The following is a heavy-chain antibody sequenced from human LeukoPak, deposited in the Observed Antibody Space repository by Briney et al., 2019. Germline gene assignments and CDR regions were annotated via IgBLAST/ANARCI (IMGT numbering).Heavy chain of an antibody. CDR1: GGSIITNDYW. CDR3: ARDSREAFDI. CDR2: IDHAGTT. D-gene: IGHD3-9*01. Sequence: PSETLSLTCVVSGGSIITNDYWWGWIRQPPGKGLEWIGTIDHAGTTFYNVSLKSRVTISVDTPNNQFSLRLNSVGAADTAVYYCARDSREAFDIWGQGTLVTVSS. J-gene: IGHJ4*02. V-gene: IGHV4-39*02.